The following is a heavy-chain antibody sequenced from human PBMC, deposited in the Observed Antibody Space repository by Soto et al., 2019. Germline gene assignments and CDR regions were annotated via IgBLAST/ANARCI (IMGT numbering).Heavy chain of an antibody. CDR3: ARQSCTRLDC. CDR2: IFHSGST. CDR1: GDSISSSVW. J-gene: IGHJ4*02. V-gene: IGHV4-4*02. Sequence: QVQLQGSGPGLLKPSETLSLTCAVSGDSISSSVWWVWVRQPPGKGLEWIGEIFHSGSTNYNPSLKRRATMSGDKVNIQFSLNMTSETAADTALYEYARQSCTRLDCWGQGTLVAVSS. D-gene: IGHD2-2*01.